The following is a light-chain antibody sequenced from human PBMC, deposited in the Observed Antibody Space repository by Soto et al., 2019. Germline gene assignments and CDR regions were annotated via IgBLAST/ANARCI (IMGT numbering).Light chain of an antibody. Sequence: EIVMTQSPATLSVSPGERATLSCRASQSISTELAWYQQKPGQPPRLLIYSASTRATGVPARFTGSGSGSEFTLTISGLQSEDFAVYYGQQGHNWPLPFGQGTRLEI. CDR3: QQGHNWPLP. V-gene: IGKV3-15*01. CDR1: QSISTE. J-gene: IGKJ2*01. CDR2: SAS.